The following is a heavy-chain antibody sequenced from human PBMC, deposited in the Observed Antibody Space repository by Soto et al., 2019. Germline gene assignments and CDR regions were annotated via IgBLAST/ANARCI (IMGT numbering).Heavy chain of an antibody. CDR2: ISGSGGST. CDR1: GFTFSSYA. Sequence: GGSLRLSCAASGFTFSSYAMSWVRQAPGKGLEWVSAISGSGGSTYYADSVKGRFTISRDNSKNTLYLQMNSLRAEDTAVYYCAKNGGGSSYYYYGMDVWGQGTTVTVSS. V-gene: IGHV3-23*01. D-gene: IGHD3-16*01. CDR3: AKNGGGSSYYYYGMDV. J-gene: IGHJ6*02.